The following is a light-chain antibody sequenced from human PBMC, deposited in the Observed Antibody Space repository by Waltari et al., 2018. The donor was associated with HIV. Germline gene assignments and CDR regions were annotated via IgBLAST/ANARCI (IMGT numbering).Light chain of an antibody. CDR2: GAS. CDR3: LQSFDSPLT. CDR1: QNINSF. V-gene: IGKV1-39*01. J-gene: IGKJ3*01. Sequence: DIQMTQSPSSLSASVGDRVTITCRTSQNINSFLNWYQQKPGKVPKLLIYGASNLESGVPSRFSGSGYGTDFSLTISSLQPDDFATYYCLQSFDSPLTFSPGTTVDSK.